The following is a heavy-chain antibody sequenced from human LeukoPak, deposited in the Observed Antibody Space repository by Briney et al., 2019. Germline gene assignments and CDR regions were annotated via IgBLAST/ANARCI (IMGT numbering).Heavy chain of an antibody. D-gene: IGHD6-6*01. Sequence: GGSLRLSCAASGFTFSSYGMHWVRQAPGKGLEWVAVISYDGSNKYYADSVKGRFTISRDNSKNTLCLQMNSLRAEDTAVYYCAKPVAAPHFDYWGQGTLVTVSS. CDR3: AKPVAAPHFDY. J-gene: IGHJ4*02. CDR2: ISYDGSNK. V-gene: IGHV3-30*18. CDR1: GFTFSSYG.